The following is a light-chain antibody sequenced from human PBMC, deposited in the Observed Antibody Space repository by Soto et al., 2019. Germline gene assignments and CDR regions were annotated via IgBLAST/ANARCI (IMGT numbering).Light chain of an antibody. V-gene: IGKV3-11*01. CDR2: DAS. J-gene: IGKJ4*01. CDR3: QQRSNWPPVT. CDR1: QSVSSN. Sequence: EIVRTESPATLSVSPGERATRSCRASQSVSSNLAWYQQKPGQAPRLLIYDASNRASGIPARFSGSGSGTDFTLTISSLDPEDFAVYYCQQRSNWPPVTFGGGTKVDI.